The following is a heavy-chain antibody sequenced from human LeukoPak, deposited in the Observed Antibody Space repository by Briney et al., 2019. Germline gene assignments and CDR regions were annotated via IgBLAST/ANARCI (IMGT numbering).Heavy chain of an antibody. CDR2: IYYSGST. Sequence: SETLSLTCTVSGGSVSSGSYYWSWIRQPPGKGLEWIGYIYYSGSTNYNPSLKSRVTISVDTSKNQFSLKLSSVAAADTAVYYGGGEFGGRVPKNSYGMAVWGKGPTVTVSS. V-gene: IGHV4-61*01. CDR3: GGEFGGRVPKNSYGMAV. CDR1: GGSVSSGSYY. J-gene: IGHJ6*04. D-gene: IGHD3-16*01.